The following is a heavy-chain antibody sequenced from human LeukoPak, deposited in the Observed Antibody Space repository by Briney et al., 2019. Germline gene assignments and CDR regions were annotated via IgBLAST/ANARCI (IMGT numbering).Heavy chain of an antibody. CDR3: ARISYDSSGYGWFDP. J-gene: IGHJ5*02. D-gene: IGHD3-22*01. CDR1: GYTFTSYA. CDR2: INANTGNP. Sequence: VASVKVSCKASGYTFTSYAMNWVQQAPGQGLEWMGWINANTGNPTYALAFTGRFVFSLDTSVSTAYLQISSLKAEDTAVYYCARISYDSSGYGWFDPWGQGTLVTVSS. V-gene: IGHV7-4-1*02.